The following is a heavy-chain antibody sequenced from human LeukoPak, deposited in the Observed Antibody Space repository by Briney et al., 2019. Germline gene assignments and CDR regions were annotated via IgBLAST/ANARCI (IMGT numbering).Heavy chain of an antibody. J-gene: IGHJ5*02. CDR3: SRDQAGSCSGASCP. D-gene: IGHD2-2*03. CDR1: GFIFSNYW. Sequence: GGSLRLSCATSGFIFSNYWMHWVRQAPGKGPVWVSHISGDGRTRNYADSVKGRFTISRDNAKKVVYLQMNSLRAEDTAVYYCSRDQAGSCSGASCPWGQGTRVTVSS. V-gene: IGHV3-74*01. CDR2: ISGDGRTR.